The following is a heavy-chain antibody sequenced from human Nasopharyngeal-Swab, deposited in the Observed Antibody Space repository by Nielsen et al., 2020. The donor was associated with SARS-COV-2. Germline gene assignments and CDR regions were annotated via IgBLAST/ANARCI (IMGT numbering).Heavy chain of an antibody. CDR2: IYYTGST. D-gene: IGHD3-22*01. CDR1: GGSITRYY. J-gene: IGHJ4*02. CDR3: ARVRYFDSSGYDY. V-gene: IGHV4-59*01. Sequence: SETLSLTCTVSGGSITRYYWSWIRQPPGKGLEWIGYIYYTGSTNYNPSLKSRVTISVDTSKNQFSLKLSSVTAADTAVYYCARVRYFDSSGYDYLGQGTLVTVSS.